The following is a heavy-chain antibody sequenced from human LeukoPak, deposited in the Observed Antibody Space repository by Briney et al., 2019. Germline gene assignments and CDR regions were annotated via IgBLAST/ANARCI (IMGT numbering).Heavy chain of an antibody. Sequence: GGSLRLSCGASGFTFSRYAMNWVRQAPGQGLEWVAIISYGGNNQYYAESVKGRFTISRDNTKNTVYLQMNSLRPEDTAVYYCARAPDSSGYYYYFDYWGQDALVTVSS. V-gene: IGHV3-30-3*01. CDR2: ISYGGNNQ. J-gene: IGHJ4*02. D-gene: IGHD3-22*01. CDR3: ARAPDSSGYYYYFDY. CDR1: GFTFSRYA.